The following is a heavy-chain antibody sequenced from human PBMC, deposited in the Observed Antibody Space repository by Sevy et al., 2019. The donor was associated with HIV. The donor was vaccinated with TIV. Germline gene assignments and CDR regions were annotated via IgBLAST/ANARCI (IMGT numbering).Heavy chain of an antibody. J-gene: IGHJ4*02. CDR2: ILYEGINK. Sequence: GGSLRLSCAASGSSFDRYGMHWVRQAPGKGLEWVAVILYEGINKNYGDSVRGRFTISRDNSKNTLYLQMNSLRVDDTAVYYCATGRDYGSGSYDYWGPGTLVTVSS. D-gene: IGHD3-10*01. CDR3: ATGRDYGSGSYDY. CDR1: GSSFDRYG. V-gene: IGHV3-33*01.